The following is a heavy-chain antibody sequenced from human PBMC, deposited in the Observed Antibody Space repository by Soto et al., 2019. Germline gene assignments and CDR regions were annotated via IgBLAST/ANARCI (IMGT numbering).Heavy chain of an antibody. CDR2: INSDGSST. V-gene: IGHV3-74*01. J-gene: IGHJ3*02. D-gene: IGHD1-26*01. CDR3: ARVDGSDLPTAFDI. CDR1: GFTFSSYW. Sequence: EVQLVESGGGLVQPGGSLRLSCAASGFTFSSYWMHWVRQAPGKGLVWVSRINSDGSSTSYPDSVKGRFTISRDNAKNTLYLQINSLRAEATVVYYCARVDGSDLPTAFDIWGQGTMVTVSS.